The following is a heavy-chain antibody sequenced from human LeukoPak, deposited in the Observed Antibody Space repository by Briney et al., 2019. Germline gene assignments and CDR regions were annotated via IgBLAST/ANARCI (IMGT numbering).Heavy chain of an antibody. J-gene: IGHJ4*02. D-gene: IGHD2-21*02. Sequence: SETLSLTCTVSGGSISSYYWSWLRQPPGKGLEWIGYIYYSGSTNYNPSLKSRVTISVDTSKNQFSLKLSSVTAADTAVYYCARHSTYCGGDCYSFDYWGQGTLVTVSS. CDR1: GGSISSYY. CDR2: IYYSGST. V-gene: IGHV4-59*08. CDR3: ARHSTYCGGDCYSFDY.